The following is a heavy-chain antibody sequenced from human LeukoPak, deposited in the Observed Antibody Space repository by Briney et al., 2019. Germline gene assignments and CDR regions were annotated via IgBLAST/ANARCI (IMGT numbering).Heavy chain of an antibody. CDR3: ARDYKYAFDN. CDR1: GFTFSDYS. J-gene: IGHJ4*02. D-gene: IGHD5-24*01. CDR2: IRIDSGNT. V-gene: IGHV3-48*01. Sequence: PGGSLRLSCAASGFTFSDYSMNWVRQAPGKGLEWISYIRIDSGNTNYADSVKGRSTISGDKAKNSLYLQMNSLRVEDTAVYYCARDYKYAFDNWGQGTLVTVSS.